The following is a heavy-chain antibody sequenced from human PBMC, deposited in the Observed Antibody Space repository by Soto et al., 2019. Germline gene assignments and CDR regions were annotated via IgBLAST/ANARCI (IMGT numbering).Heavy chain of an antibody. D-gene: IGHD2-15*01. CDR1: GFTFSSYA. CDR3: ARGPIVVVVAAHLAY. Sequence: GGSLRLSCAASGFTFSSYAMHWVRQAPGKGLEWVAVISYGGSNKYYADSVKGRFTISRDNSKNTLYLQMNSLRAEGTAVYYCARGPIVVVVAAHLAYWGQGTLVTVSS. J-gene: IGHJ4*02. CDR2: ISYGGSNK. V-gene: IGHV3-30-3*01.